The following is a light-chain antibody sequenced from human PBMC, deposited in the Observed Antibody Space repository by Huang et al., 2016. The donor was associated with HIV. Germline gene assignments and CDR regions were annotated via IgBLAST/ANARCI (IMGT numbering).Light chain of an antibody. CDR1: QTFLYNSKSDSF. CDR3: QQYSTSPT. J-gene: IGKJ4*01. Sequence: DIVVTQSPDSLAVSLGARATINCKSSQTFLYNSKSDSFIAWYQKRPGQSPKLLIHGVTARQSGVPERFRGSVSETNFTLTINGLQPEDVAIYFCQQYSTSPTFGGGTKVDI. V-gene: IGKV4-1*01. CDR2: GVT.